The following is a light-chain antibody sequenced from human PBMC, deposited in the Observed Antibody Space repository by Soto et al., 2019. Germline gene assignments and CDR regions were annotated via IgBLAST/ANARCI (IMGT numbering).Light chain of an antibody. CDR2: EAS. J-gene: IGKJ4*01. CDR1: QSVGRH. CDR3: QQYVTSPLT. V-gene: IGKV3D-20*01. Sequence: EIVITQFPATLAVPPGERTTPPCGASQSVGRHLNWYRQKPGQAPRLLIYEASSRSTGIPDRFSGSASGTDFTLTISRLEPEDFAVYYCQQYVTSPLTFGGGTKVDIK.